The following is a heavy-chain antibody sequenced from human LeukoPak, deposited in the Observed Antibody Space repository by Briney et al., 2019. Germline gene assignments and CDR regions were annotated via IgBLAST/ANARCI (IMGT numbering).Heavy chain of an antibody. CDR1: GFTFSSYS. CDR2: ISSSSSTI. J-gene: IGHJ4*02. D-gene: IGHD3-10*01. V-gene: IGHV3-48*01. Sequence: GGSLRLSCAASGFTFSSYSMNWVRQAPGKGLEWVSYISSSSSTIYYADSVKGRFTISRDNAKNSLYLQMNSLRAEDTAVYYCARDSGGTDYWGQGTLVTVSS. CDR3: ARDSGGTDY.